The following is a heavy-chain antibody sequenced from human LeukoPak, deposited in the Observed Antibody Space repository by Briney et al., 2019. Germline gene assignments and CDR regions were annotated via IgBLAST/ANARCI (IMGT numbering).Heavy chain of an antibody. V-gene: IGHV3-15*01. D-gene: IGHD3-9*01. CDR2: IKSKTYGGKT. CDR3: TKDPQSDWSFNRPKYFDY. J-gene: IGHJ4*02. CDR1: GFTFSNAW. Sequence: GGSLRLSCAASGFTFSNAWMSWVRQAPGKGREWVGRIKSKTYGGKTKQAALVKGRFTISRDDSKNTLYLQMKSLKTEETAVYYCTKDPQSDWSFNRPKYFDYWGEGTQVTVSS.